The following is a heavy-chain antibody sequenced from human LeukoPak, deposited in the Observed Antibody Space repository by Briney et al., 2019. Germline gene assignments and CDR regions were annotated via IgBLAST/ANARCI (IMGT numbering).Heavy chain of an antibody. CDR2: ISYDGSNK. D-gene: IGHD2-15*01. Sequence: PGGSLRLSCAASGFTFSSYGMHWVRQAPGKGLEWVAVISYDGSNKYYADSVKGRFTISRDNSKNTLYLQMNSLRAEDTAVYYCAKGGVVVVAATARLDYWGQGTLVTVSS. CDR1: GFTFSSYG. V-gene: IGHV3-30*18. CDR3: AKGGVVVVAATARLDY. J-gene: IGHJ4*02.